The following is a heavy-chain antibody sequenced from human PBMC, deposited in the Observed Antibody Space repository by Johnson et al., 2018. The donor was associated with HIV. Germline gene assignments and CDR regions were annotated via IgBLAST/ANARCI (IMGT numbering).Heavy chain of an antibody. CDR3: ARDRSSSKWPRGAFDI. CDR1: GFTFSDFY. CDR2: IYSGGST. J-gene: IGHJ3*02. V-gene: IGHV3-66*01. Sequence: MLLVESGGGLVKPGGSLRLSCAVSGFTFSDFYMSWIRQAPGKGLEWVSVIYSGGSTYYSDSVKGRFTISRYNSKNMLYLQMNSLRAEDTAVYYCARDRSSSKWPRGAFDIWGQGKMVTVSS. D-gene: IGHD1-26*01.